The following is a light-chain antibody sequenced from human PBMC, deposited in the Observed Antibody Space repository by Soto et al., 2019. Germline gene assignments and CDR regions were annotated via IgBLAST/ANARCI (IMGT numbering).Light chain of an antibody. Sequence: QSALTQPASVSGSPGQSITISCTGTSSDVGGYNYVSWYQHHPGKAPKLMIYDVSNQPSGVSNRFSGSKSGNTASLTISGLQPEDEVEYYFSSYTTSNTRQIVSGPGPKVTAL. CDR2: DVS. V-gene: IGLV2-14*03. CDR3: SSYTTSNTRQIV. J-gene: IGLJ1*01. CDR1: SSDVGGYNY.